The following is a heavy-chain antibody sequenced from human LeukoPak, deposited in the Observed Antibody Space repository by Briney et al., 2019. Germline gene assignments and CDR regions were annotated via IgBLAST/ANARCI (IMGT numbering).Heavy chain of an antibody. CDR2: ISYDGNDE. CDR3: AKVTAMIIEAGWFDS. J-gene: IGHJ5*01. V-gene: IGHV3-30*18. D-gene: IGHD3-22*01. Sequence: PGGSLRLSCAASGFPFSNYVMHWVRQAPRKGLEWVAVISYDGNDEYYADSVKGRFTISRDNSKNTLFLQMNSLRAEDTAVYYCAKVTAMIIEAGWFDSWGQGTLVTVSS. CDR1: GFPFSNYV.